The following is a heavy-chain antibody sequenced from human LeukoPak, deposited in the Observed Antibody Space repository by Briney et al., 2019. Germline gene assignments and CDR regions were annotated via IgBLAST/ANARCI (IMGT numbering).Heavy chain of an antibody. CDR3: ARAFSSDSRAAGPDH. Sequence: RRSLRLSSAASGFTFSSYAMHWVRQAPGKGQEWVAVISYDVSNKYYADSVKVRFTISRDNSKNTLYLQMNSLRADDTAVYYCARAFSSDSRAAGPDHWGQGTLVTVSS. CDR2: ISYDVSNK. V-gene: IGHV3-30-3*01. CDR1: GFTFSSYA. J-gene: IGHJ4*02. D-gene: IGHD6-25*01.